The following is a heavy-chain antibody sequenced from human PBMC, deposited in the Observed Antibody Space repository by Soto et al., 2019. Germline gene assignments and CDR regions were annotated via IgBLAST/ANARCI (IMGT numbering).Heavy chain of an antibody. D-gene: IGHD5-12*01. CDR3: AKGPWHLAHGHYFDY. Sequence: QVQVVESGGGVVQPGRSPRLSCAASGFTFSSYAMHWVRQAPGKGLEWVAGISYDGSTIYYVDSVKGRFTVSRDNSKNTLYLHMNSLRSEDTAVYSCAKGPWHLAHGHYFDYWGQGTLVTVSS. CDR2: ISYDGSTI. V-gene: IGHV3-30*18. J-gene: IGHJ4*02. CDR1: GFTFSSYA.